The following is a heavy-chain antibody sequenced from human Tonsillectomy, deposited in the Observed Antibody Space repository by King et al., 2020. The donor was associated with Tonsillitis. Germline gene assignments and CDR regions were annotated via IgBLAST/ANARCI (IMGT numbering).Heavy chain of an antibody. CDR3: ARAGFDLLVRGAPLGY. Sequence: VQLVESGGGLVQPGGSLRLSCAASGFIFSRYWMTWVRQAPGKGLEWVAYINQDGSEKFYVDSVKGRFTISRDNDKNSLYLQMSSLRAEDTAVYYCARAGFDLLVRGAPLGYWGQGTLVTVSS. CDR2: INQDGSEK. D-gene: IGHD3-10*01. J-gene: IGHJ4*02. V-gene: IGHV3-7*01. CDR1: GFIFSRYW.